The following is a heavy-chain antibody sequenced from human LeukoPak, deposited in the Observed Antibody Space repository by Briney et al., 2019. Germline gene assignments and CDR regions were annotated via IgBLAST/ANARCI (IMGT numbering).Heavy chain of an antibody. CDR3: ARLAYIVVVPAAIRVGYAFDI. Sequence: SETLSLTCKVSGGSISSSSYYWGWIRQPPGKGLEWIGSIYYSGSTYYNPSLKSRVTISVDTSKHQFSLKLSSVTAADTAVYYCARLAYIVVVPAAIRVGYAFDIWGQGTMVTVSS. CDR2: IYYSGST. J-gene: IGHJ3*02. V-gene: IGHV4-39*01. CDR1: GGSISSSSYY. D-gene: IGHD2-2*01.